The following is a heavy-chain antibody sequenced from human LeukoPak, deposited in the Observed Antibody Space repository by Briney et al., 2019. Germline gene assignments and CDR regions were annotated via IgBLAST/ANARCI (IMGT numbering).Heavy chain of an antibody. J-gene: IGHJ3*02. CDR3: AREYCSGGSCYNDAFDI. D-gene: IGHD2-15*01. V-gene: IGHV3-23*01. Sequence: GGSLRLSCAASGFTFGSYGMSWVRQAPGKGLEWVSGISGSGGSTYYADSVKGRFTISRDNAKNSLYLQMDSLRAEDTAVYYCAREYCSGGSCYNDAFDIWGQGTMVTVSS. CDR2: ISGSGGST. CDR1: GFTFGSYG.